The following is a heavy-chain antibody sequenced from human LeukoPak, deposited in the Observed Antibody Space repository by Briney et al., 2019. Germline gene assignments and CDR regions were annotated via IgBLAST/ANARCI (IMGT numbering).Heavy chain of an antibody. J-gene: IGHJ4*02. CDR1: GGTFSSYA. D-gene: IGHD3-22*01. Sequence: SVKVSCKASGGTFSSYAISWVRQAPGQGLEWMGGIIPIIGTANYAQKFQGRVTITADESTSTAYMELSSLRSEDTAVYYCARDQGHYYDSSGYYDTSPDYWGQGTLVTVSS. CDR3: ARDQGHYYDSSGYYDTSPDY. V-gene: IGHV1-69*13. CDR2: IIPIIGTA.